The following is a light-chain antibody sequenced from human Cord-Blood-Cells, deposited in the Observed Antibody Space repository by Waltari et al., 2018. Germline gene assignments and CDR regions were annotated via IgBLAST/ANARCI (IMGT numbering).Light chain of an antibody. CDR1: QSVLYSSNNKNY. CDR2: WAS. J-gene: IGKJ4*01. Sequence: DIVMTQSTDSLAVSLGERDTINCKSSQSVLYSSNNKNYLAWYQQKPGQPPKLLIYWASTRESVVPYRFSGSVSGTDFTLTISSLQAEDVAVYYCQQYYITPLTFGGGTKVEIK. CDR3: QQYYITPLT. V-gene: IGKV4-1*01.